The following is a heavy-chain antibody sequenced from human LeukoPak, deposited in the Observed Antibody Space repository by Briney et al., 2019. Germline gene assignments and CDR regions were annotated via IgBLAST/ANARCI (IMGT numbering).Heavy chain of an antibody. J-gene: IGHJ4*02. CDR2: ISGSGGST. CDR1: GFTFSSYA. D-gene: IGHD3-22*01. V-gene: IGHV3-23*01. CDR3: AKMDYGSSGYYPYYFDY. Sequence: GGSLRLSCAASGFTFSSYAMSWVRQAPGKGLEWVSAISGSGGSTYYADSVKGRFTISRDNSKNTLYLQMNSLRAEDTAVYYCAKMDYGSSGYYPYYFDYWGQGTLVTVSS.